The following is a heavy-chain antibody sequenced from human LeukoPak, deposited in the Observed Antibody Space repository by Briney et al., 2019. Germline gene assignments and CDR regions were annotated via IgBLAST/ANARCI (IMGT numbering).Heavy chain of an antibody. Sequence: GGSLRLSCATSGFVFSKNGMHWVRQAPGKGLEWVAFIRHDESNKYYADSVKGRFTISRDNSKNTLSLQMNSLRPDDTAVYYCARDPQPQGNYEFWSGYSDYWGQGTLVTVSS. J-gene: IGHJ4*02. V-gene: IGHV3-30*02. CDR1: GFVFSKNG. D-gene: IGHD3-3*01. CDR3: ARDPQPQGNYEFWSGYSDY. CDR2: IRHDESNK.